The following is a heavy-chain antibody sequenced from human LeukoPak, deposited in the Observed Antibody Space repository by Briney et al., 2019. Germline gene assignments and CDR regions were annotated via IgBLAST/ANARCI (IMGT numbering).Heavy chain of an antibody. D-gene: IGHD4-23*01. CDR3: AEVRRWAYDAFDI. Sequence: GGSLRLSCAASGFTFSSYGMHWVRQAPGKGLEWVAVISYDGSNKYYADSVKGRFTISRDNSKNTLYLQMNSLRAEDTAVYYCAEVRRWAYDAFDIWGQGTMVTVSS. CDR2: ISYDGSNK. J-gene: IGHJ3*02. V-gene: IGHV3-30*18. CDR1: GFTFSSYG.